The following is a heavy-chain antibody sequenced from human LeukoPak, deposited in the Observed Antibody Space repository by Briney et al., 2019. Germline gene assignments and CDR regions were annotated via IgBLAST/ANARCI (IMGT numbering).Heavy chain of an antibody. CDR3: ARTHRIHNYYDSSGYSDY. CDR2: VYHSGDT. V-gene: IGHV4-38-2*02. D-gene: IGHD3-22*01. CDR1: RLSIRSGYY. Sequence: PSETLSLTCSVSRLSIRSGYYWGWIRRSPGKGLEWIGSVYHSGDTYYSPSLKSRATISVDTSNDQFSLKLSSVTAADTAVYYCARTHRIHNYYDSSGYSDYWGQGTLVTVSS. J-gene: IGHJ4*02.